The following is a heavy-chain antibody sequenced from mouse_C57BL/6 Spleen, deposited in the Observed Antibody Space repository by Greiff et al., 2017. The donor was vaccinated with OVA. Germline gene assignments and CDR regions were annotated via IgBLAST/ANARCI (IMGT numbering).Heavy chain of an antibody. J-gene: IGHJ3*01. CDR3: TIYYDYDGVAY. V-gene: IGHV1-15*01. CDR1: GYTFTDYE. D-gene: IGHD2-4*01. Sequence: QVQLQQSGAELVRPGASVTLSCKASGYTFTDYEMHWVKQTPVHGLEWIGAIDPETGGTAYNQKFKGKAILTADKSSSTAYMELRSLTSEDSAVYYCTIYYDYDGVAYWGQGTLVTVSA. CDR2: IDPETGGT.